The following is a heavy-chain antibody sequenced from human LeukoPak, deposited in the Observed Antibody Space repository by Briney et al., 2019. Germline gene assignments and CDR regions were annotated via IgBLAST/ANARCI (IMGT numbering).Heavy chain of an antibody. V-gene: IGHV3-23*01. CDR1: GFTFSSYA. CDR3: AKDLGEMATHPGDY. CDR2: IYGSGGST. Sequence: GGSLRLSCAASGFTFSSYAMTWVRQAPGKGVEWISAIYGSGGSTYYADFVKGRFTISRDNSKNTLYLQMNSLRADDTAVYYCAKDLGEMATHPGDYWGQGTLVTVSS. D-gene: IGHD5-24*01. J-gene: IGHJ4*02.